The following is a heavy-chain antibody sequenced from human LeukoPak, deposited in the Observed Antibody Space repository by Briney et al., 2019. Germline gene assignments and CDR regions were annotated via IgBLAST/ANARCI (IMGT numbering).Heavy chain of an antibody. J-gene: IGHJ4*02. CDR1: GGSISSYY. CDR3: ARHIRDHCSGGSCYSYYFDY. Sequence: SETLSLTCTVSGGSISSYYWSWIRQPPGKGLEWIWYIYYSGSTNYNPSLKSRVTISVDTSKNQFSLKLSSVTAADTAVYYCARHIRDHCSGGSCYSYYFDYWGQGTLVTVSS. CDR2: IYYSGST. V-gene: IGHV4-59*08. D-gene: IGHD2-15*01.